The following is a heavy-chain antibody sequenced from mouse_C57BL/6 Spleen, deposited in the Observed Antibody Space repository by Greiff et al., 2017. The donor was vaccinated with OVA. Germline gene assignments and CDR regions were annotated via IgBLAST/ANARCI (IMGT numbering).Heavy chain of an antibody. CDR1: GYAFSSSW. CDR3: ARSPPYGSSSYYFDY. Sequence: QVQLQQSGPELVKPGASVKISCKASGYAFSSSWMNWVKQRPGKGLEWIGRIYPGDGDTNYNGKFKGKATLTADKSSSTAYMQLSSLTSEDSAVYFCARSPPYGSSSYYFDYWGQGTTLTVSS. J-gene: IGHJ2*01. V-gene: IGHV1-82*01. CDR2: IYPGDGDT. D-gene: IGHD1-1*01.